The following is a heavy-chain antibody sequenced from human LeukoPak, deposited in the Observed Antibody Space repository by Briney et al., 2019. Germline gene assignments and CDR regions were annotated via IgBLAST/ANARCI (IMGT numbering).Heavy chain of an antibody. CDR2: IRGSGGST. J-gene: IGHJ4*02. CDR3: AKTFPYGTTWYGFCDY. Sequence: GGSLRLSCAASGFPFSNNVMTWVRQAPGRGLDWLAAIRGSGGSTYYADSVKGRFTISRDNSKNMLYLQMNSLGDEDTAVYYCAKTFPYGTTWYGFCDYWGQGALVTVSS. CDR1: GFPFSNNV. D-gene: IGHD3-3*01. V-gene: IGHV3-23*01.